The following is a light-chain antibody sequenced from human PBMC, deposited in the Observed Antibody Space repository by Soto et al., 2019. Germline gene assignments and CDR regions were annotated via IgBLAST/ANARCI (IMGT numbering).Light chain of an antibody. CDR3: CSYAGSYTHYV. CDR2: DVS. J-gene: IGLJ1*01. CDR1: SSDVGGYNY. Sequence: QSALTQPRSVSGSPGQSITISCTGTSSDVGGYNYVSCYRQHPGKAPKLMIYDVSKRPSGFPDRFSGSNSGNTASLTISGLLAEDESDYYCCSYAGSYTHYVFGTGTKVTVL. V-gene: IGLV2-11*01.